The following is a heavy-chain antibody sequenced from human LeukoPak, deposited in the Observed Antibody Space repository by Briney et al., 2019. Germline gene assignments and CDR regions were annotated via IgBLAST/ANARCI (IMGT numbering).Heavy chain of an antibody. CDR3: ARIITYYYDSSGYYPYYYYYYMDV. Sequence: EPSETLSLTCTVSGGSISSSSYYWGWIRQPPGKGLEWIGSIYYSGSTYYNPSLKSRVTISVDTSKNQFSLKLSSVTAADTAVYYCARIITYYYDSSGYYPYYYYYYMDVWGKGTTVTVSS. CDR2: IYYSGST. J-gene: IGHJ6*03. D-gene: IGHD3-22*01. V-gene: IGHV4-39*07. CDR1: GGSISSSSYY.